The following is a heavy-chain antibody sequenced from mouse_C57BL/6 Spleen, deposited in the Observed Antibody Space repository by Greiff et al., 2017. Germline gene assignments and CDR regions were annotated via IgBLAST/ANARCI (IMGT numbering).Heavy chain of an antibody. J-gene: IGHJ4*01. V-gene: IGHV10-1*01. CDR3: VRPSNWETAMDY. CDR1: GFSFNTYA. Sequence: EVKLMESGGGLVQPKGSLKLSCAASGFSFNTYAMNWVRQAPGKGLEWVARIRSKSNNYATYYADSVKDRFTISRDDSESMLYLQMNNLKTEDTAMYYCVRPSNWETAMDYWGQGTSVTVSS. D-gene: IGHD4-1*01. CDR2: IRSKSNNYAT.